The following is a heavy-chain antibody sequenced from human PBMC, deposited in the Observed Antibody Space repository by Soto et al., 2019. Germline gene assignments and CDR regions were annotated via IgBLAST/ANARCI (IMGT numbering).Heavy chain of an antibody. CDR3: AKRFFYGSEYYGMDV. J-gene: IGHJ6*02. CDR1: GFTFSSYV. V-gene: IGHV3-23*01. D-gene: IGHD3-10*01. CDR2: ISGSGGST. Sequence: GGSLRLSCAASGFTFSSYVMSWVRQAPGKGLEWVSAISGSGGSTYYADSVKGRFTISRDNSKNTLYLQMNSLRAEDTAVYYCAKRFFYGSEYYGMDVWGQGTTVTVSS.